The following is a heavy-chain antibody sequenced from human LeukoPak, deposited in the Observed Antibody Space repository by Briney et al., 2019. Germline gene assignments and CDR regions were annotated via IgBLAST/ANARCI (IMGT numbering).Heavy chain of an antibody. CDR1: ECTFSTYA. Sequence: ASGRVSSTASECTFSTYAIIWVRQAPGQRLEWRGGIIPIVGTANYAQKFQGRVTITADESTSTAYMELSSLRSEDTAVYYCATDIVAVGPTPNYRDYWGQGTLVTVSS. D-gene: IGHD2-2*01. CDR3: ATDIVAVGPTPNYRDY. J-gene: IGHJ4*02. CDR2: IIPIVGTA. V-gene: IGHV1-69*13.